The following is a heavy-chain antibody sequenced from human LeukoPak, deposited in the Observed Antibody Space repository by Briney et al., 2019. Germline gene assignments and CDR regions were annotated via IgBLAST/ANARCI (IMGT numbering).Heavy chain of an antibody. J-gene: IGHJ3*02. Sequence: SETLSLTCTVSGGSISSYYWSWIRQPPGKGLEWIGYIYYSGSTNYNPSLKSRVTISVDTSKNQFSLKLSSVTAADTAVYYCARVDTMVRGVTGAFDIWGQGTMVTVSS. D-gene: IGHD3-10*01. CDR1: GGSISSYY. V-gene: IGHV4-59*01. CDR2: IYYSGST. CDR3: ARVDTMVRGVTGAFDI.